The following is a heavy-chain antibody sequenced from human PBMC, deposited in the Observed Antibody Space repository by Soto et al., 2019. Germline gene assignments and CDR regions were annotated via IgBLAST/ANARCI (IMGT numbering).Heavy chain of an antibody. CDR1: GGSISSGGYY. CDR3: ARWQMYTGRYYFDY. CDR2: IYDSGST. D-gene: IGHD7-27*01. V-gene: IGHV4-31*03. Sequence: QVQLQESGPGLVKPSQTLSLTCTVSGGSISSGGYYWSWIRQHPGKGLEWVGYIYDSGSTYCNPSLKSRVTISVDPSKNQFSLKLSSVTAADTAVYYCARWQMYTGRYYFDYWGQGTLVTVSS. J-gene: IGHJ4*02.